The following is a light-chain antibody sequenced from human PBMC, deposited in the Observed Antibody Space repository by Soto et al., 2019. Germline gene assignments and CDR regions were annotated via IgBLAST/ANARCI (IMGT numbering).Light chain of an antibody. CDR1: ESLLHGNRYNY. CDR2: FGS. V-gene: IGKV2-28*01. Sequence: DIVMTQSPLSLAVTPGELASISCRSSESLLHGNRYNYLDWYLQKPGQSPQLLIYFGSSRAPGVPDRFSGSGSGTDCTLKISAVEAEDVGVYYCMQALQTPRTFGQGTKVEIK. J-gene: IGKJ1*01. CDR3: MQALQTPRT.